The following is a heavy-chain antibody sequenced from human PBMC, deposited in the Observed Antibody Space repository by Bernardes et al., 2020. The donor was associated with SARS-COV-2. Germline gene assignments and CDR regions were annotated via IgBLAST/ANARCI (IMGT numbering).Heavy chain of an antibody. D-gene: IGHD6-19*01. CDR2: ISAYNGNT. V-gene: IGHV1-18*01. Sequence: ASVKVSCKASGYTFTSYGISWVRQAPGQGLEWMGWISAYNGNTNYAQKLQGRVTMTTDTSTSTAYMELRSLRSDDTAVYYCARAYSSGWSTKGNWFDPWGQGTLVTVSS. CDR3: ARAYSSGWSTKGNWFDP. J-gene: IGHJ5*02. CDR1: GYTFTSYG.